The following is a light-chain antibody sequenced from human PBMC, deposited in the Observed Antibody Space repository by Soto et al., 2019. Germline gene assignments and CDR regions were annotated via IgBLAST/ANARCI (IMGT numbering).Light chain of an antibody. CDR2: EVS. V-gene: IGLV2-14*01. Sequence: QSALTQPASVSGSPGQSITISCTGTSSDVGGYKYVSWYQQHPGKVPKLMIYEVSNRPSGVSNRFSGSKSGNMASLTISGLQAEDEADYYCYSYTSSRNWVFGGGTQLTVL. CDR1: SSDVGGYKY. J-gene: IGLJ3*02. CDR3: YSYTSSRNWV.